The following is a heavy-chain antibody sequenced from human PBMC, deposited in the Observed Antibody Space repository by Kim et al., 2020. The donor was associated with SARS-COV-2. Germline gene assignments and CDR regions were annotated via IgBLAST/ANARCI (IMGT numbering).Heavy chain of an antibody. V-gene: IGHV4-34*01. Sequence: SETLSLTCAVYGGSFSGYYWSWIRQPPGKGLEWIGEINHSGSTNYNPSLKSRVTISVDTSKNQFSLKLSSVTAADTAVYYCASIAARPIGKRRVDVWGKGTTVTVSS. CDR2: INHSGST. D-gene: IGHD6-6*01. CDR3: ASIAARPIGKRRVDV. J-gene: IGHJ6*04. CDR1: GGSFSGYY.